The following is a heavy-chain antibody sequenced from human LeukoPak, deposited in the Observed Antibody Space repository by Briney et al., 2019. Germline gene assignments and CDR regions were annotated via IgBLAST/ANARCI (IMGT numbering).Heavy chain of an antibody. CDR2: ILGKGSGGTT. Sequence: PGGSLRLSCAVSGLTFSDAWLTWVRQAPGKGLEWVGRILGKGSGGTTAYAAPVQGRFTISRDDSKDTVYLEVNSLKTEDTAVYYCSWIRGALGFYFMDVWGKGTTVTISS. CDR3: SWIRGALGFYFMDV. J-gene: IGHJ6*03. CDR1: GLTFSDAW. V-gene: IGHV3-15*01. D-gene: IGHD3-10*01.